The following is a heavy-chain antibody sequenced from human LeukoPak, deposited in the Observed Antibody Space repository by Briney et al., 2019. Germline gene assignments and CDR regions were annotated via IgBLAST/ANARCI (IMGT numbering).Heavy chain of an antibody. J-gene: IGHJ3*02. CDR1: GGSISSYY. CDR3: ARGSLAQYYYDSSGYYYGLDAFDI. CDR2: IYTSGST. D-gene: IGHD3-22*01. V-gene: IGHV4-4*07. Sequence: SETLSLTCTVSGGSISSYYWSWIRQPAGKGLEWIGRIYTSGSTNYNPSLKSRVTMSVDTSKNQFSLKLSSVTAADTAAYYCARGSLAQYYYDSSGYYYGLDAFDIWGQGTMVTVSS.